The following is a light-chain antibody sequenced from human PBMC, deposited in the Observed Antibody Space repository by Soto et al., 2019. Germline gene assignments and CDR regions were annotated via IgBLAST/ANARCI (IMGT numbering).Light chain of an antibody. Sequence: QSALTQPPSASGSPGQSVTISCTGTSSDVGGYNYVSWYQQHPGKAPKLMIYEVSKRPSGVPDRFSGSKSGNTASLTVSGLQAEDEADYYCSSYAGSSNLNYVCGTGTKLTVL. V-gene: IGLV2-8*01. CDR3: SSYAGSSNLNYV. J-gene: IGLJ1*01. CDR2: EVS. CDR1: SSDVGGYNY.